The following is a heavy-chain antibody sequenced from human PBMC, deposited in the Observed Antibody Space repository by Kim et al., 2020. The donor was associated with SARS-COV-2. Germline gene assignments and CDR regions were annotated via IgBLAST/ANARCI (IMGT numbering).Heavy chain of an antibody. V-gene: IGHV3-23*01. D-gene: IGHD2-15*01. CDR3: AKGSGGTYYSSSDY. CDR1: GFTFSSYA. CDR2: ISNSGGST. Sequence: GGSLRLSCAASGFTFSSYAMSWVRQAPGKGLECVSSISNSGGSTYHADSVKDQFTISRDNSKNTLYLQMNSLRAEDTAVYYCAKGSGGTYYSSSDYWGQGTLVTVSS. J-gene: IGHJ4*02.